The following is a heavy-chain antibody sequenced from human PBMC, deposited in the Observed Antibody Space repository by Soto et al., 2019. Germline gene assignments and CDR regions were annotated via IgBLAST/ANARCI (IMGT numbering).Heavy chain of an antibody. CDR2: IGGGGTDT. V-gene: IGHV3-23*01. CDR3: AKDAVSYNGEWDWFDT. Sequence: QLLESGGGLVQPGGSLRVHCVASGFTFGDYAMSWVRQAPGKGLEWVASIGGGGTDTYYAASVKCRFTISRDNSKSTLYLQMNNLRVEDTAVYYCAKDAVSYNGEWDWFDTWGQGTLVTVSS. J-gene: IGHJ5*02. D-gene: IGHD3-10*01. CDR1: GFTFGDYA.